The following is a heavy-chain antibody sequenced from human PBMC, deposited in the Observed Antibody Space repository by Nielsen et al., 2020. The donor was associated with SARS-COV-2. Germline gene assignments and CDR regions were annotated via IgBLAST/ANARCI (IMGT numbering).Heavy chain of an antibody. V-gene: IGHV3-9*01. D-gene: IGHD3-22*01. CDR2: ISWNSGSI. Sequence: SLKISCAASGFTFDDYAMHWVRQAPGKGLEWVSGISWNSGSIGYADSVKGRFTISRDNAKNSLYLQMNSLRAEDTALYYCARGSDYYDSSGLVWGQGTMVTVSS. CDR1: GFTFDDYA. CDR3: ARGSDYYDSSGLV. J-gene: IGHJ3*01.